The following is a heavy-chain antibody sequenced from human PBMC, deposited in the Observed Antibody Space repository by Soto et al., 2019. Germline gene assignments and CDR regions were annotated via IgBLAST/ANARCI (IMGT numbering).Heavy chain of an antibody. J-gene: IGHJ3*02. V-gene: IGHV3-74*01. D-gene: IGHD3-16*01. Sequence: GRPRRLACRACGLSRSRWWMHWVRQAPGRGLVWVSRISTDGSTAAYADSVKGRFTISRDNAKSTLYLQMNGLRGDDTAIYYCGRGDLGGFDIWGQGTMVTVSS. CDR1: GLSRSRWW. CDR3: GRGDLGGFDI. CDR2: ISTDGSTA.